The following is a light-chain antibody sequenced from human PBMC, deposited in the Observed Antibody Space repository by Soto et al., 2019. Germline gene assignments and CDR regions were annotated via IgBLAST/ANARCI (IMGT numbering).Light chain of an antibody. Sequence: QSVLTQPPSGLAAPGKKLTISGSGSGSNIGNNYVSWYQQLPGTAPKLLIYDNNKRPSGIPDRFSGSKSGTSATLGITGLQTGDEADYYCGTWDSSLSAVVFGGGTKLTVL. V-gene: IGLV1-51*01. CDR2: DNN. J-gene: IGLJ2*01. CDR1: GSNIGNNY. CDR3: GTWDSSLSAVV.